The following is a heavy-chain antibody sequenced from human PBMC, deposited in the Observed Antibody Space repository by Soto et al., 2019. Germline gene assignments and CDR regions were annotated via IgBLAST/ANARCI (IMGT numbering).Heavy chain of an antibody. CDR1: GVTFSRYS. J-gene: IGHJ6*02. CDR2: ISSSSSTI. Sequence: GGSLRLSCAASGVTFSRYSINWVRQAPGKGLEWVSYISSSSSTIYYADSVKGRFTISRDNAKNSLYLQMNSLRDEDTAVYYCARGGSSWPAYYQYYYGTDVWGQGTTVTVSS. V-gene: IGHV3-48*02. D-gene: IGHD6-13*01. CDR3: ARGGSSWPAYYQYYYGTDV.